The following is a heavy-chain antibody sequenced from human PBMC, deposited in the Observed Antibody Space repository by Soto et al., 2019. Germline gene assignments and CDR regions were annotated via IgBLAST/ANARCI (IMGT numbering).Heavy chain of an antibody. D-gene: IGHD6-19*01. V-gene: IGHV3-11*01. CDR3: ARRLQWQLRPLDS. CDR2: INTISSAI. J-gene: IGHJ4*02. CDR1: GFTFSDYY. Sequence: GGSLRLSCAGSGFTFSDYYMTWIRKAPGKGLEWVSYINTISSAIYYADSVKGRFTISRDNAKNSLYLQMNSLRAEDTAVYYCARRLQWQLRPLDSWGRGTLVTVS.